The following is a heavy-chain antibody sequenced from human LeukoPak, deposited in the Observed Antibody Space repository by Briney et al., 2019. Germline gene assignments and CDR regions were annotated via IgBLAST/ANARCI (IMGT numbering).Heavy chain of an antibody. CDR1: GFTFSSFN. V-gene: IGHV3-21*01. CDR2: ITSSGTHI. J-gene: IGHJ6*03. D-gene: IGHD1-26*01. Sequence: GGSLRLSCAASGFTFSSFNMNWVRQAPGKAVEWVSSITSSGTHIFYADSVRGRFTISRDNAKNSLYLQMDSLGLDDTAVYYCARDPYSGNYGNDYYYYMDVWGKGTTVTISS. CDR3: ARDPYSGNYGNDYYYYMDV.